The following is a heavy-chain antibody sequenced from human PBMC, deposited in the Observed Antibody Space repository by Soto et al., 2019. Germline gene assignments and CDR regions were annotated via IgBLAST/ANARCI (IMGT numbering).Heavy chain of an antibody. CDR2: IIPIFGTA. Sequence: SVKVSCKASGGTFSSYAISWVRQAPGQGLEWMGGIIPIFGTANYAQKFQGRVTITADESTSTAYMKLSSLRSEDTAVYYCAREWVQLGYYYGMDVWGQGTTVTVSS. CDR1: GGTFSSYA. D-gene: IGHD5-18*01. J-gene: IGHJ6*02. V-gene: IGHV1-69*13. CDR3: AREWVQLGYYYGMDV.